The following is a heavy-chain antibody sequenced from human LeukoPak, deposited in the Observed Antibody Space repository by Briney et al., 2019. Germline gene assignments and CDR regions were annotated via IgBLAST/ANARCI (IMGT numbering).Heavy chain of an antibody. CDR2: ISSSSSEI. CDR1: GFTFSSYS. J-gene: IGHJ4*02. CDR3: ARAAAVFDY. Sequence: PGGSLRLSCAASGFTFSSYSMNWVRQAPGKGLEWVSSISSSSSEIYSADSVKGRSTISSDSANNSLLLQMNRPTAAATAVYCSARAAAVFDYWGQGTLVTVSS. V-gene: IGHV3-21*01. D-gene: IGHD6-13*01.